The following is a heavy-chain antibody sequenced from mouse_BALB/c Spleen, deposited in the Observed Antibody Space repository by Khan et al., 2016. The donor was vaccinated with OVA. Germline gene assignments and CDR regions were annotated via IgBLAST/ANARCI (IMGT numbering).Heavy chain of an antibody. CDR1: GYTFTNYG. Sequence: QVRLQQSGPELKKPGETVKISCKASGYTFTNYGMNWVKQAPGKGLKWMGWINTYTGEPTYADDFKGRFAFSLETSASTAYLQINNLKNGDTATYFCARPPYFSYVMVFWGQGTSITGSS. CDR3: ARPPYFSYVMVF. D-gene: IGHD2-10*01. V-gene: IGHV9-3-1*01. J-gene: IGHJ4*01. CDR2: INTYTGEP.